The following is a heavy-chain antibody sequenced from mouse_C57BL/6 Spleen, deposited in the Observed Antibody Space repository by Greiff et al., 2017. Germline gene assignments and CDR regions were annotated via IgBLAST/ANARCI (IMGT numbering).Heavy chain of an antibody. D-gene: IGHD1-1*02. V-gene: IGHV14-4*01. CDR2: IDPENGDT. J-gene: IGHJ2*01. CDR1: GFNFKDDY. Sequence: VQLKESGAELVRPGASVKLSCTASGFNFKDDYMHWVKQRPEQGLEWIGWIDPENGDTEYASKFQGKATITADTSSNTAYLQLSSLASEDTAVYYCTTSGGRDWGQGTTLTVSS. CDR3: TTSGGRD.